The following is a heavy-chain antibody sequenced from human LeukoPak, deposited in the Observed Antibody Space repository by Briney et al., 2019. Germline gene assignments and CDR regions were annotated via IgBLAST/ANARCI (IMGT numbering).Heavy chain of an antibody. CDR3: ARGTGDHPLGNWFDP. Sequence: SETLSLTCTVSGISIRSYYWNWIRQPPGRGLEWIGYIYHSGSTNYNPSFDSRVTLSVDTSKNQFSLKLTSVTAADTATYYCARGTGDHPLGNWFDPWGQGTLVTVSS. V-gene: IGHV4-59*01. J-gene: IGHJ5*02. CDR2: IYHSGST. CDR1: GISIRSYY. D-gene: IGHD7-27*01.